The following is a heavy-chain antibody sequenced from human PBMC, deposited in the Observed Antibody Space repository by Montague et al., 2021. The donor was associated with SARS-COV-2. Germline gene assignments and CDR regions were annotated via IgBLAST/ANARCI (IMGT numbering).Heavy chain of an antibody. CDR2: TYYRSKWYN. J-gene: IGHJ4*02. Sequence: CAISGDSVSSNIATWNWIRQSPSRGFEWLGRTYYRSKWYNDYAESVKSRITIDPDTSKHQFSLHLNSVTPEDTAVYYCARTSASSDYWGQGTLVTVSS. CDR3: ARTSASSDY. D-gene: IGHD1-26*01. CDR1: GDSVSSNIAT. V-gene: IGHV6-1*01.